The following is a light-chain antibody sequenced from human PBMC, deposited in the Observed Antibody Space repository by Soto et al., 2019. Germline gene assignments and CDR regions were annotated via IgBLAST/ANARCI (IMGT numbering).Light chain of an antibody. Sequence: EIVLTQSPATLSLSPGERATLSCRASQSVSSYLAWYQQKPGQAPRLLIYDASNRATGIPARFSGSGSATDFTLTISSLEPEGFAVYYCEQRSSSITFGQGTRLEIK. J-gene: IGKJ5*01. V-gene: IGKV3-11*01. CDR3: EQRSSSIT. CDR1: QSVSSY. CDR2: DAS.